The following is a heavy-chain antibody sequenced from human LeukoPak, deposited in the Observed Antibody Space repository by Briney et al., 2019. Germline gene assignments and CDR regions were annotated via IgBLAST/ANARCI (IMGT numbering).Heavy chain of an antibody. CDR1: GFTFSSYA. D-gene: IGHD6-19*01. CDR2: ISYDGSNK. CDR3: ARDVGSSGWYGDY. V-gene: IGHV3-30-3*01. Sequence: GRSLRLSCAASGFTFSSYAMHWVRQAPGKGLEGVAVISYDGSNKYYADSVKGRFTISRDNSKNTLYLQMNSLRAEDTAVYYCARDVGSSGWYGDYWGQGTLVTVSS. J-gene: IGHJ4*02.